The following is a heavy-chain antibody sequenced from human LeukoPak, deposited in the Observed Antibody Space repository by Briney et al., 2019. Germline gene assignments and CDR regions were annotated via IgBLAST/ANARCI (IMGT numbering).Heavy chain of an antibody. CDR1: GYTLTELS. CDR3: ATDRPGSSGHIYFDY. J-gene: IGHJ4*02. CDR2: FDPEDGET. D-gene: IGHD6-19*01. Sequence: ASVKVSCKVSGYTLTELSMHWVRQAPGKGLEWMGGFDPEDGETIYAQKFQGRVTMTEDTSTDTAYMELSSLRSEATAVYYCATDRPGSSGHIYFDYWGQGTLVTVSS. V-gene: IGHV1-24*01.